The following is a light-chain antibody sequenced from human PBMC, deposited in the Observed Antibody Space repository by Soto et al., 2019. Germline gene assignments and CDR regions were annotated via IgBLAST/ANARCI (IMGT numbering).Light chain of an antibody. CDR2: GAT. V-gene: IGKV3-20*01. J-gene: IGKJ2*01. CDR1: QSVSTNY. CDR3: QQYGSSPYT. Sequence: EMVLTQSPGTRSLSPGERATLSCRASQSVSTNYLAWYQQKPGQSPRLLIYGATRRATGIPDRFSGSGSGTDFILTISRLEPEDFALYFCQQYGSSPYTFAQGTKLDIK.